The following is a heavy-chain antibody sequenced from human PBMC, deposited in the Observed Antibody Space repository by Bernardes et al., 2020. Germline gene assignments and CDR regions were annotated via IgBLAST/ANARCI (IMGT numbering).Heavy chain of an antibody. CDR1: GFTFSSYW. D-gene: IGHD3-3*01. Sequence: GGSLRLSCAASGFTFSSYWMSWVRQAPGKGLEWVANIKQDGSEKYYVDSVKGRFTISRDNAKNSLYLQMNSLRAEDTAVYYCARPLRFLEWLLTDWGQGTLVTVSS. V-gene: IGHV3-7*03. CDR2: IKQDGSEK. CDR3: ARPLRFLEWLLTD. J-gene: IGHJ4*02.